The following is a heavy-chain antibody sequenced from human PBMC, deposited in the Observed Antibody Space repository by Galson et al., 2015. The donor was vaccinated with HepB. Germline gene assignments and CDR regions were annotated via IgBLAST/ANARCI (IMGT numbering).Heavy chain of an antibody. CDR2: IYTSGST. CDR3: ARDGYNSYRNFDY. D-gene: IGHD5-24*01. V-gene: IGHV4-61*02. J-gene: IGHJ4*02. CDR1: GGSISSGSYY. Sequence: LSLTCTVSGGSISSGSYYWSWIRQPAGKGLEWIGRIYTSGSTNYNPSLKSRVTMSVDTSKNQFSLKLSSVTAADTAVYYCARDGYNSYRNFDYWGQGTLVTVSS.